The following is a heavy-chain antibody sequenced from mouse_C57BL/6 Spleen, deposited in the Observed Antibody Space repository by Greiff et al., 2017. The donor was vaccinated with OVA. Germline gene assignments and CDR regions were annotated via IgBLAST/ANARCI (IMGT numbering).Heavy chain of an antibody. D-gene: IGHD4-1*01. CDR3: ARWELGLSFDY. Sequence: QVQLKESGAELVKPGASVKISCKASGYAFSSYWMNWVKQRPGKGLEWIGQIYPGDGDTNYNGKFKGKATLTADKSSSTAYMQLSSLTSEDSAVYFCARWELGLSFDYWGQGTTLTVSS. CDR2: IYPGDGDT. CDR1: GYAFSSYW. V-gene: IGHV1-80*01. J-gene: IGHJ2*01.